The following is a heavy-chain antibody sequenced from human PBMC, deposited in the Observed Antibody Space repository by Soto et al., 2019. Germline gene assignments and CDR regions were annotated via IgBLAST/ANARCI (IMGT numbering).Heavy chain of an antibody. CDR3: ARSTCCSTSCWNDF. V-gene: IGHV3-48*02. Sequence: PGGSLRLSCVASGFTFRSYSMNWVRQAPGKGLEWVSYISCGSSSIYYADSVKGRFTISRDIAKNSLYLHMNSLREEDTALYYCARSTCCSTSCWNDFWGQGTMGTVST. D-gene: IGHD2-2*01. CDR2: ISCGSSSI. CDR1: GFTFRSYS. J-gene: IGHJ4*02.